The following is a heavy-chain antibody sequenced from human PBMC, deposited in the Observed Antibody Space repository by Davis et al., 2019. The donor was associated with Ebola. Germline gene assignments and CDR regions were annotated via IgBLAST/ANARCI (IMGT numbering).Heavy chain of an antibody. CDR2: IYYSGST. CDR3: ARQRGGLRIWYFDL. J-gene: IGHJ2*01. CDR1: GGSISSSSYY. V-gene: IGHV4-39*01. D-gene: IGHD4-17*01. Sequence: MPGGSLRLSCTVSGGSISSSSYYWGWIRQPPGKGLEWIGSIYYSGSTYYNPSLKSRVTISVDTSKNQFSLKLSSMTAADTAVYYCARQRGGLRIWYFDLWGRGTLVTVSS.